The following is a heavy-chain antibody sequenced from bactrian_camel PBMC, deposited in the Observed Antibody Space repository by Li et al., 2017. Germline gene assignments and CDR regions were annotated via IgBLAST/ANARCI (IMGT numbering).Heavy chain of an antibody. D-gene: IGHD1*01. CDR1: GYRYSSHC. J-gene: IGHJ4*01. CDR3: AADKININLWLGYMPPDYVINN. CDR2: IYTAAGNT. Sequence: HVQLVESGGGSVQPGGSLRLSCAASGYRYSSHCMGWFRQGAGKEREGLAVIYTAAGNTFSADSVKGRFTISHDNAENTVYLHMTGLKAEDTAMYYCAADKININLWLGYMPPDYVINNWGQGTQVTVS. V-gene: IGHV3S1*01.